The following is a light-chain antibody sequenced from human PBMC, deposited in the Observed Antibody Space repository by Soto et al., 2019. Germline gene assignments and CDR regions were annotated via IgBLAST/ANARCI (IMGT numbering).Light chain of an antibody. V-gene: IGKV2-28*01. Sequence: DIVMTQSQLSLTDTPGEPASISCRSSQSLLHSNGYNYLDWYLQKPGQSPQLLIYLGSNRASGVPDRFSGSGSGTDFTLKISRVEAEDVGVYYCMQALQTPRTFGQGTKVEIK. CDR1: QSLLHSNGYNY. J-gene: IGKJ1*01. CDR3: MQALQTPRT. CDR2: LGS.